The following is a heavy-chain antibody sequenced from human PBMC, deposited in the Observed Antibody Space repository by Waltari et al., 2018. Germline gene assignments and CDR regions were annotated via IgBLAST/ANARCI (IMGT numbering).Heavy chain of an antibody. V-gene: IGHV4-34*01. D-gene: IGHD1-26*01. CDR1: IGSFSDYY. Sequence: QVQLQQWGAGLLKPSETLSLTCAVYIGSFSDYYWTWIRQPPGKGREWIGEINHNGNTNYSPSLKSRVTISVDTSKNQFSLNLISVTAADTAVYYCARVGGAANSWGQGTLVTVSS. CDR3: ARVGGAANS. CDR2: INHNGNT. J-gene: IGHJ4*02.